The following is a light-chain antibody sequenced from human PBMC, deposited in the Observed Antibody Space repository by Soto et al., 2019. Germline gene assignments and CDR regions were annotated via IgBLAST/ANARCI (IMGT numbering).Light chain of an antibody. CDR3: QQYGSTPLT. V-gene: IGKV3-20*01. Sequence: EIVLTQSPDTLSLSPGERATLSCRASQSVRNNYLAWYQQKPGQAPRFLIYDASSRPTGIPDRFSGSGSGTDFTLTISRLEPEDFAVYYCQQYGSTPLTFGGGTKVDIE. CDR1: QSVRNNY. CDR2: DAS. J-gene: IGKJ4*01.